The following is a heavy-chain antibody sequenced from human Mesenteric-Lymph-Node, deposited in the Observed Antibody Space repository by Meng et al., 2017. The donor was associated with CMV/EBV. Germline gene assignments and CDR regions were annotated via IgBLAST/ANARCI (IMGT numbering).Heavy chain of an antibody. CDR3: AREDYDFWSDYSRFFDY. J-gene: IGHJ4*02. CDR2: IKPDGNEK. V-gene: IGHV3-7*01. CDR1: GFSFSSYW. Sequence: GGSLRLSCAASGFSFSSYWMSWVRQAPGKGLEWVANIKPDGNEKYYVDSVKGRFTISRDNAEKSLYLQMNSLRVEDTAVYYCAREDYDFWSDYSRFFDYWGQGTLVTVSS. D-gene: IGHD3-3*01.